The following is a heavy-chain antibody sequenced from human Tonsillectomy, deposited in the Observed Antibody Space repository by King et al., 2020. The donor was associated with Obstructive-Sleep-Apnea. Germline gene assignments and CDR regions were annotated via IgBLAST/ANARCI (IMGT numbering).Heavy chain of an antibody. CDR3: AKEGPIAVAPSFFYGMDV. CDR1: GFTFSSFA. Sequence: QLVQSGGGLIQPGGSLRLSCAASGFTFSSFAMTWVRQAPGKGLEWVSTFGGSGSGGTTHYADAVRGRCTISRDDSKNSLFLQMSSLRVDDTAVYYCAKEGPIAVAPSFFYGMDVWGQGTTVTVSS. V-gene: IGHV3-23*04. D-gene: IGHD6-19*01. CDR2: FGGSGSGGTT. J-gene: IGHJ6*02.